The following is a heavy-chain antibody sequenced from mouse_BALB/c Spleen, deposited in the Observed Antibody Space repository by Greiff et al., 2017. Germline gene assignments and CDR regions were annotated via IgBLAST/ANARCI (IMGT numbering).Heavy chain of an antibody. V-gene: IGHV1-87*01. CDR3: AREPNWGYYFDY. Sequence: VKLMESGAELARPGASVKLSCKASGYTFTSYWMQWVKQRPGQGLEWIGAIYPGDGDTRYTQKFKGKATLTADKSSSTAYMQLSSLASEDSAVYYCAREPNWGYYFDYWGQGTTLTVSS. CDR2: IYPGDGDT. J-gene: IGHJ2*01. CDR1: GYTFTSYW. D-gene: IGHD4-1*01.